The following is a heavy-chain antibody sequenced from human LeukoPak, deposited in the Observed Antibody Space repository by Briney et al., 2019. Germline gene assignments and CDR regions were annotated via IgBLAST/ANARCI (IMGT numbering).Heavy chain of an antibody. J-gene: IGHJ5*02. CDR2: IYSGGST. CDR3: ARTQGVRYPFDP. Sequence: GGSLRLSCAASGFTVSSSYMSWVRQAPGRGLEWVSVIYSGGSTYYADSVKGRFTIPRDNSKNTLYLQMNSLRAEDTAVYYCARTQGVRYPFDPWAREPWSPSPQ. D-gene: IGHD3-9*01. CDR1: GFTVSSSY. V-gene: IGHV3-53*01.